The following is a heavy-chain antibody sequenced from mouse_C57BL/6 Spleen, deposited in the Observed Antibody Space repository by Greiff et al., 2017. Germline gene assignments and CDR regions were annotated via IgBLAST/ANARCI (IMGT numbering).Heavy chain of an antibody. CDR1: GFTFSDYY. CDR3: AREEKGVFAY. Sequence: EVQLVESEGGLVQPGSSMKLSCTASGFTFSDYYMAWVRQVPEKGLEWVANINYDGSSTYYLDSLKSRFIISRDNAKNILYLQMSSLKYEDTATYYSAREEKGVFAYWGQGTLVTVSA. V-gene: IGHV5-16*01. J-gene: IGHJ3*01. CDR2: INYDGSST.